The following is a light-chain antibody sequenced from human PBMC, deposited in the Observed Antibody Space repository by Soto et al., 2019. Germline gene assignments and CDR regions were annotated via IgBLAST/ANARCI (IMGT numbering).Light chain of an antibody. J-gene: IGKJ1*01. V-gene: IGKV1-5*01. Sequence: DIQMIKHPYTLSASVGDRVTNTCRASQGIGTWLACYQQKPGTAPTILIYDASSLESGVPSRFSGIGSGKEFTLPISSLQPDDYATYYCQQYSSYSRMFGQGTRWIA. CDR1: QGIGTW. CDR3: QQYSSYSRM. CDR2: DAS.